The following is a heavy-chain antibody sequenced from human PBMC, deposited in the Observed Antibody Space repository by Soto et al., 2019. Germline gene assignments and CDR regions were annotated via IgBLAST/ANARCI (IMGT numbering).Heavy chain of an antibody. V-gene: IGHV4-4*02. Sequence: QVQLQESGPGLVKPSGTLSLTCAVSGGSISSSNWWSWVRQPPGKGLEWIGEIYHSGSTNYNPSLKSRVTTSVDQSKAQFALQLRSVTAADTAVYYCARVRVVRGLLGPFDYWGQGTLVTVSS. CDR1: GGSISSSNW. D-gene: IGHD2-15*01. CDR2: IYHSGST. CDR3: ARVRVVRGLLGPFDY. J-gene: IGHJ4*02.